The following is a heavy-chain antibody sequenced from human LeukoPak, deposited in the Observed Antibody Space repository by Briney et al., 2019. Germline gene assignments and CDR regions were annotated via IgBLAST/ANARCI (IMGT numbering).Heavy chain of an antibody. D-gene: IGHD1-26*01. CDR3: ARDLREHGVFDI. CDR1: GFTFSTYG. J-gene: IGHJ3*02. Sequence: PGGSLRLSCAASGFTFSTYGMSWVRQAPGKGLEWVSRISSNGDSTNYADSVKGRFTISRDNSKNTLYLQMNSLRAEDTAIYYCARDLREHGVFDIWGQGTMVTVSS. CDR2: ISSNGDST. V-gene: IGHV3-23*01.